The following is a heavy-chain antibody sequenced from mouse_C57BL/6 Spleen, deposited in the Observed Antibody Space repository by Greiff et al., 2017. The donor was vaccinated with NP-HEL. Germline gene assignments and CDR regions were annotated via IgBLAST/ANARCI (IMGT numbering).Heavy chain of an antibody. D-gene: IGHD2-4*01. CDR2: INPNNGGT. V-gene: IGHV1-18*01. Sequence: EVQLQQSGPELVKPGASVKIPCKASGYTFTDYNMDWVKQSHGKSLEWIGDINPNNGGTIYNQKFKGKATLTVDKSSSTAYMELRSLTSEDTAVYYCARFDYDEGYYAMDYWGQGTSVTVSS. CDR3: ARFDYDEGYYAMDY. CDR1: GYTFTDYN. J-gene: IGHJ4*01.